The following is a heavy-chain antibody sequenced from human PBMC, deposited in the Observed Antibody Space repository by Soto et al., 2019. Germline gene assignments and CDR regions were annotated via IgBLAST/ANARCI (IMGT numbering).Heavy chain of an antibody. V-gene: IGHV3-11*01. J-gene: IGHJ6*02. Sequence: QVQLVESGGGLVKPGGSLRLSCEVSGLTFSDCYINWIRQAPGKGLEWISYISSSGNIINYSGSVKGRFTISRDNTKNSLCLQMNSLRVEDTAMYYCARVRFGEWGYAMDVWGQGTTVTVSS. CDR2: ISSSGNII. CDR3: ARVRFGEWGYAMDV. CDR1: GLTFSDCY. D-gene: IGHD3-10*01.